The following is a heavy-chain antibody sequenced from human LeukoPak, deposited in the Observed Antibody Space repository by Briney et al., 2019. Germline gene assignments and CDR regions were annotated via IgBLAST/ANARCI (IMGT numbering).Heavy chain of an antibody. Sequence: SETLSLTCAVSGGSISSSNWWSWVRQPPGKGLEWIGEIYHSGSTNYNPSLKSRVTISVDKSKNQFSLKLSSVTAADTAVYYCASRGSRHLKLDITEDWFDPWGQGTLVTVSS. J-gene: IGHJ5*02. CDR3: ASRGSRHLKLDITEDWFDP. CDR2: IYHSGST. V-gene: IGHV4-4*02. D-gene: IGHD3-22*01. CDR1: GGSISSSNW.